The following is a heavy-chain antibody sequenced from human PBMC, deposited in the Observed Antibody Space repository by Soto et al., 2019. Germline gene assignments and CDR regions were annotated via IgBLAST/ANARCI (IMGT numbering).Heavy chain of an antibody. CDR3: AREGTMVRGVTLPDY. V-gene: IGHV3-48*02. CDR2: ISGSSTTI. J-gene: IGHJ4*02. D-gene: IGHD3-10*01. Sequence: VQLVESGGGLVQPGGSLRLSCAASGFTFSSYSMNWVRQAPGKGLEWVSYISGSSTTIYYADSVKGRFTISRDNAKNSLYLQMNSLRDEDTAVYYCAREGTMVRGVTLPDYWGQGTLVTVSS. CDR1: GFTFSSYS.